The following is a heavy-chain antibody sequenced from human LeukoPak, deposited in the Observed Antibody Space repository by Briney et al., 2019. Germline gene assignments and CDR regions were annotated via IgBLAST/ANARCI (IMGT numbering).Heavy chain of an antibody. Sequence: GGSLRLSCAASGFTFSSYAMHWVRQAPGKGLEWVAVIWYDGSNKYYADSVRGRFTISRDNSKNTLYLQMNSLRAENTAVYYCARELTVTSYYFDYWGQGTLVTVSS. D-gene: IGHD3-16*01. CDR2: IWYDGSNK. J-gene: IGHJ4*02. CDR3: ARELTVTSYYFDY. CDR1: GFTFSSYA. V-gene: IGHV3-33*08.